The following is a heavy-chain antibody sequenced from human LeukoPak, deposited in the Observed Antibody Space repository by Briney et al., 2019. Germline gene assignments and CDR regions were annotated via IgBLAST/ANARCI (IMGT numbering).Heavy chain of an antibody. Sequence: GGSLRLSCAASGFTLSSYDMHWVRQVTGKGLEWVSAIATAGVSSYADSVKGRFIISRENAKNSLYLQMNSLRVGDTAVYYCVRGGYGTGWSYFVYWGQGTLVTVSS. D-gene: IGHD6-19*01. CDR1: GFTLSSYD. CDR3: VRGGYGTGWSYFVY. V-gene: IGHV3-13*01. J-gene: IGHJ4*02. CDR2: IATAGVS.